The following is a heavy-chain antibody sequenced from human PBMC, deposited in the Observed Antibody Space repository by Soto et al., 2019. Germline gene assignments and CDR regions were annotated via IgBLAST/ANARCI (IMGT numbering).Heavy chain of an antibody. Sequence: QITLKESGPTLVKPTQTLTLTCSFSGFSLSTSGVGVGWIRQPPGKALEWLALIYWDDDMRYSPSLRSRLTITKDTSKNQVVLTMTNMDPVDTATYYCARGTGGGNSCYFDYWGQGTLVTVSS. CDR2: IYWDDDM. CDR3: ARGTGGGNSCYFDY. CDR1: GFSLSTSGVG. J-gene: IGHJ4*02. V-gene: IGHV2-5*02. D-gene: IGHD2-21*02.